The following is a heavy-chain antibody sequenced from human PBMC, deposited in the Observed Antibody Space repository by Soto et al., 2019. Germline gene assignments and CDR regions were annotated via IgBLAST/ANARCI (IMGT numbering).Heavy chain of an antibody. J-gene: IGHJ6*02. V-gene: IGHV4-34*01. CDR3: ARWGGSGSHQPMYDCGLDV. Sequence: QVQLQQWGAGLLKPSETLSLTCAVYGGSFSSYYWSWIRQPPGKALEWIGEINHSGSTNYNPSLESRVTISVATSKNQFSLKLTSVTAADTAVYYCARWGGSGSHQPMYDCGLDVWGQGTTVAVSS. CDR2: INHSGST. CDR1: GGSFSSYY. D-gene: IGHD3-10*01.